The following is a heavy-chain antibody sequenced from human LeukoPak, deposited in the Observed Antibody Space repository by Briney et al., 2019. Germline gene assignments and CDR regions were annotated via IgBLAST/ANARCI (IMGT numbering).Heavy chain of an antibody. D-gene: IGHD1-26*01. CDR2: ISSSSSYI. CDR1: GFTFSSYS. Sequence: GGSLRLSCAASGFTFSSYSMNWGRQAPGKGLEWVSSISSSSSYIYYADSVKGRFTNSRDNSKNTLYLQMNSLRAEDTAVYYCAKRGSWNAFDIWGQGTMVTVSS. V-gene: IGHV3-21*04. CDR3: AKRGSWNAFDI. J-gene: IGHJ3*02.